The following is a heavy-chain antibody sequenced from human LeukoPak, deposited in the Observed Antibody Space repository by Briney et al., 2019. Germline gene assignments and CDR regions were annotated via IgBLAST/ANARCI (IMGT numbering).Heavy chain of an antibody. V-gene: IGHV1-2*02. CDR1: GYTFTDYY. CDR2: IHPNNGGS. Sequence: ASVKVSCKASGYTFTDYYIHWVRRAPGQRPERRGWIHPNNGGSRSAQKFQGRVTMTRDTSISTTYMELKGLKSDDTALYYCARAADPICGPGFYFNYFDTWGQGTLVTVSS. CDR3: ARAADPICGPGFYFNYFDT. J-gene: IGHJ5*02. D-gene: IGHD2-21*02.